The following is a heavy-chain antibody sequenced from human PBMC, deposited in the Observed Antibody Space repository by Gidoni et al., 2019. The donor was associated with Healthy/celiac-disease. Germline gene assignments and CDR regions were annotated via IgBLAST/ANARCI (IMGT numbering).Heavy chain of an antibody. CDR3: AKDITPYYDSSGYSLQGAFDY. D-gene: IGHD3-22*01. Sequence: EVQLVESGGGLVQPGRSLRLSCAASGLTFEDYAMPWVRQAPGKGLEWVSGISWNSGSIGYADSVKGRFTISRDNAKNSLYLQMNSLRAEDTALYYCAKDITPYYDSSGYSLQGAFDYWGQGTLVTVSS. V-gene: IGHV3-9*01. J-gene: IGHJ4*02. CDR1: GLTFEDYA. CDR2: ISWNSGSI.